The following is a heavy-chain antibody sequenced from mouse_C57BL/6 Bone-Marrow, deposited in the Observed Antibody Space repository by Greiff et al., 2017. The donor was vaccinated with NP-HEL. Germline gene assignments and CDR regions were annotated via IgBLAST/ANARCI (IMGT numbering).Heavy chain of an antibody. J-gene: IGHJ4*01. V-gene: IGHV5-4*01. Sequence: EVKVVESGGGLVKPGGSLKLSCAASGFTFSSYAMSWVRQTPEKRLEWVATISDGGSYTYYPDNVKGRFTISRDNAKNNLYLQMSHLKSEDTAMYYCARDPITTVVATTSYYAMDYWGQGTSVTVSS. CDR2: ISDGGSYT. CDR3: ARDPITTVVATTSYYAMDY. CDR1: GFTFSSYA. D-gene: IGHD1-1*01.